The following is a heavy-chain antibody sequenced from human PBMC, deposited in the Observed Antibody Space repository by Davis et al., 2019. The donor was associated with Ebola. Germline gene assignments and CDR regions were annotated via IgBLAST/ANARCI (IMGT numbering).Heavy chain of an antibody. V-gene: IGHV3-30*03. CDR3: MDV. CDR1: GFTFSSYV. Sequence: GESLKISCAASGFTFSSYVMHWGRQAPGKGLEWVSVISYDESNKYYADSVKGRLTISRDNSKSTLFVQMSSLRVEDSYYYYHMDVWVKGTTVTVSS. J-gene: IGHJ6*03. CDR2: ISYDESNK.